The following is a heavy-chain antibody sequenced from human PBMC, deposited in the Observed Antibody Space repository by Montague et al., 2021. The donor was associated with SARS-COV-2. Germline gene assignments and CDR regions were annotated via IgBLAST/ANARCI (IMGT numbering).Heavy chain of an antibody. CDR1: GDSFNSPKYY. V-gene: IGHV4-39*01. J-gene: IGHJ3*02. Sequence: SETLSLTCTVSGDSFNSPKYYCAWIRQPPGKGLEWIGSSYYSGTTYYNPSLRSQVTMSVDTSKTQFSLKMNSVTAADTAVYYCARGSYGSGSYHAFDIWGQGTVVAVSS. D-gene: IGHD3-10*01. CDR3: ARGSYGSGSYHAFDI. CDR2: SYYSGTT.